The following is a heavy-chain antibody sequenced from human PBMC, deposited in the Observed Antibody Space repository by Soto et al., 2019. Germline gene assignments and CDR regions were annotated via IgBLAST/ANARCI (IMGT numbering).Heavy chain of an antibody. V-gene: IGHV3-23*01. CDR1: GFTFSSYA. Sequence: EVQLLESGGGLVQPGGSLRLSCAASGFTFSSYAMAWVRQAPGKGLEWVSAISGSGGSTYYADSVKGRFTISRDNSKNTLYLQMSSLRAEDTAVYYCAKDPSFTPGGWFDPWGQGTLVTVSS. J-gene: IGHJ5*02. D-gene: IGHD2-2*01. CDR3: AKDPSFTPGGWFDP. CDR2: ISGSGGST.